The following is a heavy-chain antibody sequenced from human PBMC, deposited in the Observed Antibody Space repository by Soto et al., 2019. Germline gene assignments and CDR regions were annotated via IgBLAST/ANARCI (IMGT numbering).Heavy chain of an antibody. CDR1: GYTFTSYD. J-gene: IGHJ6*02. CDR2: MNPNSGNT. Sequence: ASVKVSCKASGYTFTSYDINWVRQATGQGLEWMGWMNPNSGNTGYAQKFQGRVTMTRNTSINTAYMELSSLRSEDTAVYYCAREITIFGVVTAGMDVWGQGTTVTVSS. D-gene: IGHD3-3*01. CDR3: AREITIFGVVTAGMDV. V-gene: IGHV1-8*01.